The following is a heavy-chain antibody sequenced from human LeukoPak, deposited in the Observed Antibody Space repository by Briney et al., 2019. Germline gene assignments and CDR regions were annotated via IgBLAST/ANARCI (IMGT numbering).Heavy chain of an antibody. D-gene: IGHD1-1*01. Sequence: PGGSLRLSCAASGFTFTNYAMSWVRQAPGKGLEWVSAISGSGGSTYYADSVKGRFTISRDNANNSLSLQMSSLRAEDTAVYYCARHDVAWNDVYWFDPWGQGTLVTVSS. CDR2: ISGSGGST. V-gene: IGHV3-23*01. CDR1: GFTFTNYA. J-gene: IGHJ5*02. CDR3: ARHDVAWNDVYWFDP.